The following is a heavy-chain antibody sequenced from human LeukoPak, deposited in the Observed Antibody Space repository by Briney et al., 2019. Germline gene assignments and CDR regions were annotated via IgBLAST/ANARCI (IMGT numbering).Heavy chain of an antibody. CDR2: IRHDGSKT. Sequence: GGSLRLSCAASGFTFTSYGMHWVRQAPGKGLEWVTFIRHDGSKTYHADSVKGRFTISRDNSKNTLYLQMNSLRAEDTAVYYCAKDPYYYGSGGQWPFDYWGQGTLVTVSS. V-gene: IGHV3-30*02. J-gene: IGHJ4*02. CDR1: GFTFTSYG. CDR3: AKDPYYYGSGGQWPFDY. D-gene: IGHD3-10*01.